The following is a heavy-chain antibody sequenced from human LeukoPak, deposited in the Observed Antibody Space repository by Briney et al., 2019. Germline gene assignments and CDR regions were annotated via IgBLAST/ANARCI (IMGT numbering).Heavy chain of an antibody. CDR2: IYYRGST. CDR1: GGSISSSSYY. D-gene: IGHD3-16*02. V-gene: IGHV4-39*01. CDR3: AGNFWGSYRYIDY. Sequence: PSETLSLTCTVSGGSISSSSYYWGWIRQPPGKGLEWIGSIYYRGSTYYNPSLKSRVTISVDTSKNQFSLKLSSVTAADTAVYYCAGNFWGSYRYIDYWGQGTLVTVSS. J-gene: IGHJ4*02.